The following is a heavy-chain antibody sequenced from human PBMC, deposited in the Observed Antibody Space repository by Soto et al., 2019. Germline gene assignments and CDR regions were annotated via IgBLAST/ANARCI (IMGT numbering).Heavy chain of an antibody. V-gene: IGHV1-69*13. J-gene: IGHJ6*02. CDR1: GGTFSSYA. D-gene: IGHD4-17*01. CDR3: ARTPAGYGDYDGSYYYYGMDV. CDR2: IIPIFGTA. Sequence: VKVSCKASGGTFSSYAISWVRQAPGQGLEWMGGIIPIFGTANYAQKFQGRVTITADESTSTAYMELSSLRSEDTAVYYCARTPAGYGDYDGSYYYYGMDVWGQGTTVTVSS.